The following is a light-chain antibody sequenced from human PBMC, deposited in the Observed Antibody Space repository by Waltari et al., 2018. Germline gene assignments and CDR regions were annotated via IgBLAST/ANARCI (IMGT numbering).Light chain of an antibody. J-gene: IGLJ1*01. CDR2: GNS. V-gene: IGLV1-40*01. CDR3: QSYDSSLSGYV. Sequence: QSVLTQPPSVSGAPGQRVTISCTGSSSNIGAGYDVHWYQQRPGTAPQLLTYGNSNRPAGVPDRFSGSKSGPSASLAITVLQAEDEADYYCQSYDSSLSGYVFGTGTKVTVL. CDR1: SSNIGAGYD.